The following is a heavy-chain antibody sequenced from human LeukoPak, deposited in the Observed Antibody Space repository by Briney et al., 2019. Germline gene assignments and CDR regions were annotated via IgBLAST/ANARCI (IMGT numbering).Heavy chain of an antibody. CDR2: ISGSGGST. J-gene: IGHJ4*02. CDR3: AKAKFGVVVFDH. V-gene: IGHV3-23*01. Sequence: PGGSLRLYCAASGFTFSSYAMSWVRPAPGKGLGWVSAISGSGGSTYYADSVKGRFTISREHSQNKLFLQMHALRGADTRVYYFAKAKFGVVVFDHWGQRPLVSVSS. D-gene: IGHD3-3*01. CDR1: GFTFSSYA.